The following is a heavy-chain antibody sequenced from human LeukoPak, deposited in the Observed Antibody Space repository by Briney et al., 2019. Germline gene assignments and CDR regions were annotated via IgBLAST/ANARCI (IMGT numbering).Heavy chain of an antibody. CDR3: ARPAYSYGTYYYYMDV. CDR1: GYTFTSYD. D-gene: IGHD5-18*01. J-gene: IGHJ6*03. CDR2: ISADNGNT. V-gene: IGHV1-18*01. Sequence: ASVKVSCKASGYTFTSYDINWVRQAPGQGLEWVGRISADNGNTNYAQKFQGRVTMTTDTSTSTVYLDLRSLRSDDTAVYYCARPAYSYGTYYYYMDVWGKGTTVTVSS.